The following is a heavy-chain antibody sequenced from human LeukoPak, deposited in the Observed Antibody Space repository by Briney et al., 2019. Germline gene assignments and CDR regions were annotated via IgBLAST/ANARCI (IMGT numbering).Heavy chain of an antibody. J-gene: IGHJ3*02. CDR3: ARDDGLYLTGPDAFDI. D-gene: IGHD2-2*02. Sequence: GGSLRLSCAASGFTFSSYGMSWVRQAPGKGLEWVSAISGSGGSTYYADSVKGRFTISRDNSKNTLYLQMNSLRAEDTAVYYCARDDGLYLTGPDAFDIWGQGTMVTVSS. CDR1: GFTFSSYG. CDR2: ISGSGGST. V-gene: IGHV3-23*01.